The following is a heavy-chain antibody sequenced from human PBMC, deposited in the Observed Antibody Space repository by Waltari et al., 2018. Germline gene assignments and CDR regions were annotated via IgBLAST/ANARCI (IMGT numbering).Heavy chain of an antibody. CDR2: IDWYDDK. Sequence: QVTLRESGPALVKPTQTLPLTCTFSGFSLTTIGMCVSWIRQPPGKALEWLALIDWYDDKYYHTSLKTRLTISKDTAKNQVVLTMTDMDPVDTATYYCARTSVVSEGYFDYWGQGSLVTVSS. CDR1: GFSLTTIGMC. CDR3: ARTSVVSEGYFDY. D-gene: IGHD2-21*01. V-gene: IGHV2-70*01. J-gene: IGHJ4*02.